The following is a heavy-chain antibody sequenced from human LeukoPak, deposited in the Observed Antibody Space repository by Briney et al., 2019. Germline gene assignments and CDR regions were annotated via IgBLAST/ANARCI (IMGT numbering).Heavy chain of an antibody. CDR3: ARGRSRGVVVMIFDP. V-gene: IGHV1-69*06. CDR2: IIPIFGTA. D-gene: IGHD3-22*01. J-gene: IGHJ5*02. CDR1: GGTFSSYA. Sequence: GASVKVSCKASGGTFSSYAISWVQQAPGQGLEWMGGIIPIFGTANCAQKFQGRVTITADKSTSTAYMELSSLRSEDTAVYYCARGRSRGVVVMIFDPWGQGTLVTVSS.